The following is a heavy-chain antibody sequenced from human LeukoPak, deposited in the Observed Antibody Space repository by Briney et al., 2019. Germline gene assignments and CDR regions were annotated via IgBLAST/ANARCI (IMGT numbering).Heavy chain of an antibody. CDR3: ARAGYYDSSNPDV. V-gene: IGHV3-21*01. Sequence: GGSLRLSCAGSAFTFSSYSMKWVSQAPGKGLEWVSSISSSSSYIYYADSVKGRFTISRDNAKNSLYLQMNSLRAEDTAVYYCARAGYYDSSNPDVWGQGTTVTVSS. J-gene: IGHJ6*02. CDR1: AFTFSSYS. CDR2: ISSSSSYI. D-gene: IGHD3-22*01.